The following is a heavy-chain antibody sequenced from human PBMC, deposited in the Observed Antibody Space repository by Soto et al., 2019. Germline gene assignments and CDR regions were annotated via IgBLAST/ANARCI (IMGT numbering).Heavy chain of an antibody. Sequence: QVQLVESGGALIRPGTSRALPLESFGSTFEVFGCSGAGQAQGRGRGGVAVVSYDGNHKYYADSVKGGFTVSRDNAKNMLYLQMNSLRGEDTAVYYCAKDVGQQLVLNYGMDVWGQGTTVTVSS. CDR3: AKDVGQQLVLNYGMDV. J-gene: IGHJ6*02. CDR2: VSYDGNHK. V-gene: IGHV3-30*18. CDR1: GSTFEVFG. D-gene: IGHD6-13*01.